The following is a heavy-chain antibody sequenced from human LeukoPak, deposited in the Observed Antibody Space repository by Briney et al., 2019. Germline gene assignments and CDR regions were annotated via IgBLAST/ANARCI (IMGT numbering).Heavy chain of an antibody. Sequence: GASVKVSCKASGGTFSSYAISWVRQAPGQGLEWMGRIIPILGIANYAQKFQGRVTITADKSTSTAYMELSSLRSEDTAVYYCARNDYYDSSGYGLWGQGTLVTVSS. V-gene: IGHV1-69*04. J-gene: IGHJ4*02. CDR2: IIPILGIA. CDR1: GGTFSSYA. D-gene: IGHD3-22*01. CDR3: ARNDYYDSSGYGL.